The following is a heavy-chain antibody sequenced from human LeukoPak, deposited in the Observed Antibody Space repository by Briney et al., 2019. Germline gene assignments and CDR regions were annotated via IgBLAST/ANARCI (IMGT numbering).Heavy chain of an antibody. CDR3: ARGRRGSGSPYYFDY. Sequence: GSLRLSCAASGFTVSSNYMSWVRQAPGKGLEWVSVIYSGGSTYYADSVKGRFTISRDNSKNTLYLQMNSLRAEDTAVYYCARGRRGSGSPYYFDYWGQGTLVTVSS. D-gene: IGHD1-26*01. CDR1: GFTVSSNY. J-gene: IGHJ4*02. CDR2: IYSGGST. V-gene: IGHV3-66*01.